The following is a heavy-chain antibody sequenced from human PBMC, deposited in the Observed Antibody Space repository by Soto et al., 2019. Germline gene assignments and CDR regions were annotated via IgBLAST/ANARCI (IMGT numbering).Heavy chain of an antibody. CDR2: IYYSGST. Sequence: SETLSLTCTVSGGSISSSSYYWGWIRQPPGKGLEWIGSIYYSGSTYYNPSLKSRVTISVDTSKNQFSLKLSSVTAADTAVYYCARRTKNYYFDYWGKGTLVTV. J-gene: IGHJ4*02. CDR1: GGSISSSSYY. V-gene: IGHV4-39*01. CDR3: ARRTKNYYFDY.